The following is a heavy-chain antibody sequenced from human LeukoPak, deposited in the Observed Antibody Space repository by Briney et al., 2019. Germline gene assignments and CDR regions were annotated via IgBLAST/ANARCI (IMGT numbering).Heavy chain of an antibody. D-gene: IGHD1-26*01. CDR1: GFSVSDNY. Sequence: GGSLRLSCAASGFSVSDNYMSWVRQAPGKGLEWVSLLYSGGSTHYADSVKGRFTISRDKSNNMLSLQMNSLRAEDTAVYYCARGKSGSHSRPFDYWGQGPLVTVSS. CDR2: LYSGGST. V-gene: IGHV3-66*01. CDR3: ARGKSGSHSRPFDY. J-gene: IGHJ4*02.